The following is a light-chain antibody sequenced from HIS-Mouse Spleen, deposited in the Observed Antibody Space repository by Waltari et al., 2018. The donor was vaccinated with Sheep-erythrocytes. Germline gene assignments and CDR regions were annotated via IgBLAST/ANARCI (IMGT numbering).Light chain of an antibody. CDR3: LSADSSGTYYV. V-gene: IGLV3-16*01. CDR1: ALPKKY. CDR2: KDS. J-gene: IGLJ1*01. Sequence: SYELTQPPSVSVSLGQMARITCSGEALPKKYAYWYQQKPGQFPVLGIYKDSERPSGVPYRFSGSSSGTIVTLTISGVQAEDEADYYCLSADSSGTYYVFGTGTKVTVL.